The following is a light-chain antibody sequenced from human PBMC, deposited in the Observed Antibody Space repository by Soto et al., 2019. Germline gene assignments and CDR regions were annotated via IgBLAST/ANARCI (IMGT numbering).Light chain of an antibody. V-gene: IGKV1-5*01. CDR2: DAS. Sequence: DIQMTQSPSTLSASVGDTVTITCRASESISSWLAWYQQKPGKAPKLLIYDASSLESGVPSRFSGSGSGTEFTLTIRSLQPDDFATYYCQQYNSYSLLTFGGGTKVDIK. CDR1: ESISSW. J-gene: IGKJ4*01. CDR3: QQYNSYSLLT.